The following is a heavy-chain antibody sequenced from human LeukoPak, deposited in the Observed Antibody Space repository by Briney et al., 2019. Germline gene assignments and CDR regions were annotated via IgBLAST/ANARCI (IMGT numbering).Heavy chain of an antibody. J-gene: IGHJ4*02. V-gene: IGHV1-69*05. CDR2: IIPIFGTA. D-gene: IGHD2-21*01. CDR1: GGTFSSYA. Sequence: SVKVSCKASGGTFSSYAISWVRQAPGQGLEWMGRIIPIFGTANYAQKFQGRVTITTDESTSTAYMELSSLRSEDTAVYYCARTIVVVIAMENEYYFDYWGQGTLVTVSS. CDR3: ARTIVVVIAMENEYYFDY.